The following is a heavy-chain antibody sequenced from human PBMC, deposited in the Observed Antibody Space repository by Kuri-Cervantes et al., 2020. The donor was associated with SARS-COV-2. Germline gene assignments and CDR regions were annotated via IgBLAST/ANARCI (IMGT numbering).Heavy chain of an antibody. CDR1: GGTFGSHT. CDR3: ARDSPTEGLDY. Sequence: SSVKVSCKASGGTFGSHTISWVRHAPGQGLERMGSIIPIFRAPNYAQKFQGRVTFIADGSTSTAYMTLSSLTSDDTAVYYCARDSPTEGLDYWGQGTLVTVSS. V-gene: IGHV1-69*13. CDR2: IIPIFRAP. J-gene: IGHJ4*02.